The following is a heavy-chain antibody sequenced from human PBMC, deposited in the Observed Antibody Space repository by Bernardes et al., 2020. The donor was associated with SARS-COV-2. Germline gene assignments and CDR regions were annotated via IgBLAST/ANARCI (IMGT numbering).Heavy chain of an antibody. CDR1: GGSFSGYY. CDR3: ARGVSSSSDLDP. CDR2: INHSGST. V-gene: IGHV4-34*01. D-gene: IGHD6-6*01. J-gene: IGHJ5*02. Sequence: SETLSLTCAVYGGSFSGYYWSWIRQPPGQGLEWIGEINHSGSTNYNPSLKSRVTISVDTSKNQFSLKLSSVTAADTAVYYCARGVSSSSDLDPWGQGTLVTVSS.